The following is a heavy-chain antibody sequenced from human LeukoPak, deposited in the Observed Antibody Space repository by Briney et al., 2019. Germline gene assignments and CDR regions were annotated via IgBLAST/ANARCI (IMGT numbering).Heavy chain of an antibody. J-gene: IGHJ5*02. Sequence: PSETLSLTCTVSGDSISSSSYYWGWIRQPPGKGLEWIGNIYYSGSTYYNPSLKSRVTISVDTSKNQFSLKLSSVTAADTAVYYCASPGEYSSSWYWFDPWGQGTLVTVSS. D-gene: IGHD6-13*01. CDR1: GDSISSSSYY. V-gene: IGHV4-39*07. CDR3: ASPGEYSSSWYWFDP. CDR2: IYYSGST.